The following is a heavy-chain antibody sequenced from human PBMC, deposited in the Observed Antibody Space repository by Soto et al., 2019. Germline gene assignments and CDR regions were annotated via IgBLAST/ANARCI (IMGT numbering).Heavy chain of an antibody. Sequence: GESLKISCKASGYSFTSYWISWVRQMPGKGLEWMGRIDPSDSYTNYSPSFQGHVTISADKSISTAYLQWSSLKASDTAMYYCASSPRGYCSSASCRELGNYYGMDVWGQGT. CDR1: GYSFTSYW. CDR3: ASSPRGYCSSASCRELGNYYGMDV. CDR2: IDPSDSYT. D-gene: IGHD2-2*01. V-gene: IGHV5-10-1*01. J-gene: IGHJ6*02.